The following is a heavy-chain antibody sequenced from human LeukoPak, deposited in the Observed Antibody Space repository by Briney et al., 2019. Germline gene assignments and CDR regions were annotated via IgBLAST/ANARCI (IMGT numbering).Heavy chain of an antibody. J-gene: IGHJ3*02. V-gene: IGHV1-18*01. Sequence: ASVKVSCKASGYTFTSYGISWVRRAPGQGLEWMGWISAYNGNTNYAQKLQGRVTMTTDTSTSTAYMELRSLRSDDTAVYYCARDLAARPRFDAFDIWGQGTMVTVSS. D-gene: IGHD6-6*01. CDR2: ISAYNGNT. CDR3: ARDLAARPRFDAFDI. CDR1: GYTFTSYG.